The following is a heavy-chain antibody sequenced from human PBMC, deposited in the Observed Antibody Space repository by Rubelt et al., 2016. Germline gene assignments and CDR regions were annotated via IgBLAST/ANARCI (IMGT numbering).Heavy chain of an antibody. D-gene: IGHD5-12*01. Sequence: EWVSSISSSSSTIYYADSVKGRFTISRDNAKNSLYLQMNSLRAEDTAVYYCARSHSGYVYWGQGTLVTVSS. CDR3: ARSHSGYVY. V-gene: IGHV3-48*01. J-gene: IGHJ4*02. CDR2: ISSSSSTI.